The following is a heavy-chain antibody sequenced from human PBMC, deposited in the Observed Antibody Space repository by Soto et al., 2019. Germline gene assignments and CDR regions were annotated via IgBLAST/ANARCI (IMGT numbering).Heavy chain of an antibody. CDR2: IFHSGSS. J-gene: IGHJ4*02. D-gene: IGHD6-19*01. V-gene: IGHV4-59*02. CDR1: GGSVTGFY. CDR3: ARAPGLGVAHRDY. Sequence: QVQLQESGPGLVKPSETLSVTCTVSGGSVTGFYWSWIRQPPGKGLEWIGYIFHSGSSNYNPSLTSRVTISVDTPKSQISLGLTSVTAADTAVYDSARAPGLGVAHRDYWGQGTLVPFSS.